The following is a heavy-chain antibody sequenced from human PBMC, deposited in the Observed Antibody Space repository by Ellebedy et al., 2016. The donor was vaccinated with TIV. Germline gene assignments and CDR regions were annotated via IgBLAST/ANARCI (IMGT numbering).Heavy chain of an antibody. J-gene: IGHJ4*02. CDR3: ARVVGDYDPCFDY. D-gene: IGHD4-17*01. V-gene: IGHV4-61*02. CDR2: IYTSGST. CDR1: GGSISSSSYY. Sequence: SETLSLXCTVSGGSISSSSYYWSWIRQPAGKGLEWIGRIYTSGSTNYNPSLKSRVTMSVDTSKNQFSLKLSSVTAADTAVYYCARVVGDYDPCFDYWGQGTLVTVSS.